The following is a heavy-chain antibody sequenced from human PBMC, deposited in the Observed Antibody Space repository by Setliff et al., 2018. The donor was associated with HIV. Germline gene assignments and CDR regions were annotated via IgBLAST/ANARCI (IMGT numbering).Heavy chain of an antibody. CDR2: ISPNSSGT. Sequence: ASVKVSCKASGYTFINFYIYWVRQAPGQGLEWVGRISPNSSGTDYSQKFQGRVSMTRDTSTNTAYLDLTNLTSDDTAVYFCVKDGGPWGSGDWGQGTLVTAPQ. D-gene: IGHD7-27*01. CDR3: VKDGGPWGSGD. CDR1: GYTFINFY. V-gene: IGHV1-2*06. J-gene: IGHJ4*02.